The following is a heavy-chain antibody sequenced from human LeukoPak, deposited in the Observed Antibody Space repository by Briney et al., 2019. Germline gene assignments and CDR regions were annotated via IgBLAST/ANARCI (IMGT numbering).Heavy chain of an antibody. CDR3: ARAYSYAFEP. J-gene: IGHJ5*02. CDR1: GFTFSSNW. V-gene: IGHV3-7*04. D-gene: IGHD5-18*01. Sequence: GGSLRLSCAASGFTFSSNWMSWVRQAPGKGLEWVANVKQDGSEAYYVDSVKGRFTISRDNAKNSLFLQMNTLRVEDTAVYYCARAYSYAFEPWGQGTLVTVSS. CDR2: VKQDGSEA.